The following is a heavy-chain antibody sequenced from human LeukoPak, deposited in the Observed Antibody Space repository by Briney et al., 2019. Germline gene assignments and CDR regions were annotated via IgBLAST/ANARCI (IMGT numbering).Heavy chain of an antibody. CDR3: ARSPPYAVRRTGKAGLNLDY. CDR1: GFTFSSYS. V-gene: IGHV3-21*01. Sequence: PGGSLRLSCAASGFTFSSYSMNWVRQAPGKGLEWVSSISSSSSYIYYADSVKGRFTISRDNAKNSLYLQMNSLRAEDTAVYYCARSPPYAVRRTGKAGLNLDYWGQGTLVTVSS. J-gene: IGHJ4*02. CDR2: ISSSSSYI. D-gene: IGHD3/OR15-3a*01.